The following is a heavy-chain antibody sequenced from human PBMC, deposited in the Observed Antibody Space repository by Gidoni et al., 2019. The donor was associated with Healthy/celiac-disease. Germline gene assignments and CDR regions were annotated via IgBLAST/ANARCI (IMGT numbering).Heavy chain of an antibody. CDR2: INHSGST. Sequence: QVQLQQWGAGLLKPSETLSLTCAVYGGSFSGYYWSWIRQPPGKGLEWIGEINHSGSTNYNPSLKSRVTISVDTSKNQFSLKLSSVTAADTAVYYCARGYSPVGPTVTTTRIPNYYFDYWGQGTLVTVSS. V-gene: IGHV4-34*01. CDR3: ARGYSPVGPTVTTTRIPNYYFDY. D-gene: IGHD4-17*01. CDR1: GGSFSGYY. J-gene: IGHJ4*02.